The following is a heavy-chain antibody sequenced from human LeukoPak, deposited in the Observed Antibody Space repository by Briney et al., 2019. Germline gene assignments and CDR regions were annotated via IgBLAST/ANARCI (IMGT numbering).Heavy chain of an antibody. D-gene: IGHD2-2*01. CDR3: AKDRERDQLLVAPKY. CDR2: ITGTSTSI. CDR1: GFTFSSSS. V-gene: IGHV3-48*01. J-gene: IGHJ4*02. Sequence: GGSLRLSCAASGFTFSSSSMNWVRQAPGKGLEWLSYITGTSTSIYADFVKGRFTISRDNARNSLYLETNSLRAEDTAIYYCAKDRERDQLLVAPKYWGQGTLVTVSS.